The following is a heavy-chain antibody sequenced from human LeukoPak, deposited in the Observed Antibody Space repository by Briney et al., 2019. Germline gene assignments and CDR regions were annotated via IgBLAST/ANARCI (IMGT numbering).Heavy chain of an antibody. CDR1: GFTFSSYW. CDR3: ARDGRQGSSWDYYYYGMDV. CDR2: IKQDGSEK. D-gene: IGHD6-13*01. J-gene: IGHJ6*02. Sequence: GGSLRLSCAASGFTFSSYWMSWVRQAPGKGLEWVANIKQDGSEKYYVDSVKGRFTISRDNAKNSLYLQMNSLRAEDTAVYYCARDGRQGSSWDYYYYGMDVWGQGTTVTVSS. V-gene: IGHV3-7*01.